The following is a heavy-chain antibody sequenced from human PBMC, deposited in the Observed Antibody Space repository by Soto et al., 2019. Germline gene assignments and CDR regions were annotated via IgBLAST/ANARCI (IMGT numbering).Heavy chain of an antibody. Sequence: LRLSCEASGFTFTMYWMHWVRQAPGKGLVWVSRVNSDGTGTTYADSVKGRFTVSRDNAKNSVFLQMDSLRAEDAGVYYCADGGEWSFNFVYWGQGTLVTVSS. J-gene: IGHJ4*02. CDR3: ADGGEWSFNFVY. D-gene: IGHD3-3*01. V-gene: IGHV3-74*01. CDR2: VNSDGTGT. CDR1: GFTFTMYW.